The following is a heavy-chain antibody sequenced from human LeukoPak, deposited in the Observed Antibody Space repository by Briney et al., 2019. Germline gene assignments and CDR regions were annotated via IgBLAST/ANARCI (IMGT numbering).Heavy chain of an antibody. CDR1: GGSFSSHY. CDR3: ARYYYDSSGYYIDGHFDY. J-gene: IGHJ4*02. D-gene: IGHD3-22*01. CDR2: IYYSGST. Sequence: SETLSLTCTVSGGSFSSHYWSWIRQPPGKGLEWIGYIYYSGSTNYNPSLKSRVTISVDTSKNQFSLKLSSVTAADTAVYYCARYYYDSSGYYIDGHFDYWGQGTLVTVSS. V-gene: IGHV4-59*11.